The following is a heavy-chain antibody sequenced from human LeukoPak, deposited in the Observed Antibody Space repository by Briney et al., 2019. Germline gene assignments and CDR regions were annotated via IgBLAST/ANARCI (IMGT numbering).Heavy chain of an antibody. CDR3: ARDGRDNSGYEIGAFDI. J-gene: IGHJ3*02. CDR1: GDSISNYY. Sequence: SETLSLTCTVSGDSISNYYWSWIRQPAGKGLEWIGRLYTSGTTSYNPSHKSRVSVSGDKSKNQFSLKLSSVTAADTAIYYCARDGRDNSGYEIGAFDIWGQGTMVTVSS. V-gene: IGHV4-4*07. CDR2: LYTSGTT. D-gene: IGHD5-12*01.